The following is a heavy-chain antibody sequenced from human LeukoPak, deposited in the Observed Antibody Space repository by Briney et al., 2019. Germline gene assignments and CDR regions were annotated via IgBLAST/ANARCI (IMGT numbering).Heavy chain of an antibody. CDR3: ARDGAYHDSSGSYYGVGDDF. D-gene: IGHD3-22*01. CDR2: ISAYNGDT. CDR1: GYTFTDYY. Sequence: ASVRVSCKTSGYTFTDYYLHWVRQAPGQGLEWMGWISAYNGDTSYAQKFQVRVTMTTDTSTTTAYMELRSLRSDDTAVYYCARDGAYHDSSGSYYGVGDDFWGQGTLVTVSS. J-gene: IGHJ4*02. V-gene: IGHV1-18*04.